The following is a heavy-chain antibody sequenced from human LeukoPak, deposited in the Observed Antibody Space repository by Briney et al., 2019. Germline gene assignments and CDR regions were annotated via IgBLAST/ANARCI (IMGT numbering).Heavy chain of an antibody. J-gene: IGHJ4*02. Sequence: SETLSLTCTVSGGSVSSGSYYWSWIRQPPGKGLEWIGYIYYSGSTNYNPSLKSRVTISVDTSKNQFSLKVSSVTAADTAVYYCARHCSGGSCYSDFDCWGQGTLVTVSS. CDR1: GGSVSSGSYY. CDR2: IYYSGST. D-gene: IGHD2-15*01. V-gene: IGHV4-61*01. CDR3: ARHCSGGSCYSDFDC.